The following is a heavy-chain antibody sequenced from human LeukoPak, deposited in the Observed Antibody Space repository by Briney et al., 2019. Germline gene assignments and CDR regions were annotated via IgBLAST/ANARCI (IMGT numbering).Heavy chain of an antibody. CDR3: ASPSGWYSDYYYYYMDV. Sequence: ASVTVSCKASGYTFTGYYMHWVRQAPGQGLEWMGWINPNSGGTNYAQTFQGRVTMTRDTSISTAYMELSRLRSDDTAVYYCASPSGWYSDYYYYYMDVWGKGTTVTVSS. V-gene: IGHV1-2*02. CDR2: INPNSGGT. CDR1: GYTFTGYY. J-gene: IGHJ6*03. D-gene: IGHD6-19*01.